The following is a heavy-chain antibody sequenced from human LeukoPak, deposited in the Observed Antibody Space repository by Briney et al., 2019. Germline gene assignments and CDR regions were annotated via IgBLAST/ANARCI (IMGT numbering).Heavy chain of an antibody. CDR2: INPNSGGT. Sequence: APVKVSCKASEYSFTDYYIHWVRQAPGQGHEWMGWINPNSGGTNSAQKFQVRITLTRDTSISTAYMELSRLRSDDTAVYYCAAGPVYDYFEFWGQGTLVTVSS. V-gene: IGHV1-2*02. CDR3: AAGPVYDYFEF. J-gene: IGHJ4*02. CDR1: EYSFTDYY. D-gene: IGHD3-22*01.